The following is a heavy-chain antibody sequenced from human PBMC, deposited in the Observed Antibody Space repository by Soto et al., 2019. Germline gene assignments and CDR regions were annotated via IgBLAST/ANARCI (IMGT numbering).Heavy chain of an antibody. CDR1: GFTFSSNY. D-gene: IGHD5-12*01. J-gene: IGHJ6*02. V-gene: IGHV3-53*01. CDR2: IYSGGST. Sequence: PGGSLRLSCAASGFTFSSNYMSWVRQAPGKGLEWVSVIYSGGSTYYADSVKGRFTISRDNSKNTLYLQMNSLRAVDTAVYYCARDRAGYDFYNGMDVWGQGTTVTVSS. CDR3: ARDRAGYDFYNGMDV.